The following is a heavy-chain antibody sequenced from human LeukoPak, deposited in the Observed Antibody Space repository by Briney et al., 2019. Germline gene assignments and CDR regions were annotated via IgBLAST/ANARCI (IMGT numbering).Heavy chain of an antibody. D-gene: IGHD4-17*01. J-gene: IGHJ4*02. CDR2: INPNSGGT. CDR3: ARVNGDYGYYFDY. Sequence: VASVKVSCKASGYTFTGYYMHWVRQAPGQGLEWMGWINPNSGGTNYAQKFQGWVTMTRDTSISTAYMELSRLRSDDTAVYYCARVNGDYGYYFDYWGQGTLVTVSS. V-gene: IGHV1-2*04. CDR1: GYTFTGYY.